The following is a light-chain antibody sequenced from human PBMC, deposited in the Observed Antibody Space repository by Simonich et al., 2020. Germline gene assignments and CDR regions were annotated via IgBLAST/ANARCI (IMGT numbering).Light chain of an antibody. J-gene: IGLJ3*02. CDR2: EDN. CDR1: SGSIASNY. V-gene: IGLV6-57*03. CDR3: QSYDSSGWV. Sequence: NFMLTQPHSVSESPGKTVTISCTRSSGSIASNYVQWYQQRPGSAPTTVIYEDNQRPSGVPDQFSGSIDSSSNSASLTISGLKTEDEADYYCQSYDSSGWVFGGGTKLTVL.